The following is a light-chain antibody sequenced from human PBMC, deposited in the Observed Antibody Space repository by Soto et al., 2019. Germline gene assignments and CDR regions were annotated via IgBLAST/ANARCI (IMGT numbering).Light chain of an antibody. CDR3: SSLATSNPYV. Sequence: QSALTQPASLSGSPGQSIPISCPGTSSDVGGYNSVSWYQQHPGKVPKLLIYEVSNRPSGVSNRFSGSKSGNTASLTISGLQAEDEADYYCSSLATSNPYVFGSGTKVTVL. V-gene: IGLV2-14*01. CDR2: EVS. J-gene: IGLJ1*01. CDR1: SSDVGGYNS.